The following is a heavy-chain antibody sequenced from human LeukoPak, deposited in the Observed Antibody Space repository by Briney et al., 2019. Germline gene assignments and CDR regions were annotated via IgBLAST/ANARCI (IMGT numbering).Heavy chain of an antibody. V-gene: IGHV3-7*01. CDR2: IKLDGSER. CDR3: ANSHFWSGFY. Sequence: GGSLRLSCAASGFTFSSYWMSWVRQAPGKGLEWVANIKLDGSERYYVDPVKGRFTISRDNGKNSLYLQMNSLRAEDTAVYYCANSHFWSGFYWGQGTLVTVSS. CDR1: GFTFSSYW. D-gene: IGHD3-3*01. J-gene: IGHJ4*02.